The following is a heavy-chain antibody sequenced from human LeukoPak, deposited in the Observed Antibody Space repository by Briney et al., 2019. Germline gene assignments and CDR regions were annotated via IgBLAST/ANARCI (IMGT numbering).Heavy chain of an antibody. CDR2: ISYDGSNE. D-gene: IGHD3-10*01. CDR1: GFTFSNYA. V-gene: IGHV3-30-3*01. CDR3: ARPHHYGSGSYYY. Sequence: GGSLRLSCAASGFTFSNYAMHRVRQAPGKGLEWVAIISYDGSNEYYPDSVKGRFTISRDNSKNTLYLQMDSMRADDSAVYYCARPHHYGSGSYYYWVQGTLVTVSS. J-gene: IGHJ4*02.